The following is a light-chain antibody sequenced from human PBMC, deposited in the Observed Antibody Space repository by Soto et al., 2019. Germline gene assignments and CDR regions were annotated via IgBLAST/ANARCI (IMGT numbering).Light chain of an antibody. V-gene: IGKV3-15*01. CDR3: QQDSSWPLT. J-gene: IGKJ4*01. CDR2: GAS. Sequence: PGEIVTLSCSASQDIRSSLAWYQQKPGQAPRLLIYGASIRATGVPATFSGSGSGTEFTLSISSLQSEHLGVYYCQQDSSWPLTFGGGTKVDIK. CDR1: QDIRSS.